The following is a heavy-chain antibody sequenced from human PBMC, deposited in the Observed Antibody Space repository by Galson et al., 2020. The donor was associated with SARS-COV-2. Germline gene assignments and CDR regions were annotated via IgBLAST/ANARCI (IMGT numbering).Heavy chain of an antibody. CDR2: FYYSGST. Sequence: SETLSLTCTVSDDSISSNSYFWGWIRQPPGKGLEWVGTFYYSGSTYYNPSLKSRVTISIDTTKNQFSLRLSSVTAADTAIYYCASGPVAGSGEWGQGTLVTVSS. D-gene: IGHD6-19*01. CDR3: ASGPVAGSGE. CDR1: DDSISSNSYF. V-gene: IGHV4-39*07. J-gene: IGHJ4*02.